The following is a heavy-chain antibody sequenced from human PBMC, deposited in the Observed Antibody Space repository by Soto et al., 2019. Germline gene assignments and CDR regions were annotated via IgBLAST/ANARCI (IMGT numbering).Heavy chain of an antibody. J-gene: IGHJ6*03. V-gene: IGHV3-72*01. CDR2: TRNKANSYTT. CDR1: GFTFSDHY. D-gene: IGHD4-4*01. Sequence: ESGGGLVQPGGSLRLSCAASGFTFSDHYMDWVRQAPGKGLEWVGRTRNKANSYTTEYAASVKGRFTISRDDSKNSLYLQMNSLKTEDTAVYYCARASGSNYETYYYYYMDVWGKGTTVTVSS. CDR3: ARASGSNYETYYYYYMDV.